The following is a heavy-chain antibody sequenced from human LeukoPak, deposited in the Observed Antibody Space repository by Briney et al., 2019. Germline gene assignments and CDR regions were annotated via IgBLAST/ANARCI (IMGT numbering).Heavy chain of an antibody. Sequence: GASVKVSCKASGYTFTSYGITWVRLAPGQGLEWMGGISAYNGNTNYAQMFQGRVIIATDTSKNTAYLGVKGLGADDTAMYYCARDPSDESSGYPNWFHPWGQGTLVTVSS. V-gene: IGHV1-18*01. D-gene: IGHD3-22*01. CDR1: GYTFTSYG. CDR2: ISAYNGNT. CDR3: ARDPSDESSGYPNWFHP. J-gene: IGHJ5*02.